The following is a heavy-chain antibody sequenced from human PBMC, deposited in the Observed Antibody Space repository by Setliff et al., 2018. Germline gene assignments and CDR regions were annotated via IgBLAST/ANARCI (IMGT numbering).Heavy chain of an antibody. CDR2: INPNSGGT. CDR1: GYTFTGYY. Sequence: VASVKVSCKASGYTFTGYYMHWVRQAPGQGLEWMGWINPNSGGTNYAQKFQGRVTMTRDTSISTAYMELSRLRSDDTAVYYCARRGQVTMVRGVTAPASYYYYYMDVWGKGTTVTVSS. D-gene: IGHD3-10*01. V-gene: IGHV1-2*02. CDR3: ARRGQVTMVRGVTAPASYYYYYMDV. J-gene: IGHJ6*03.